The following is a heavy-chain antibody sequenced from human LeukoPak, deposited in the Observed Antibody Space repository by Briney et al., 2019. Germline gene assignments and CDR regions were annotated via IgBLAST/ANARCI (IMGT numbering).Heavy chain of an antibody. D-gene: IGHD4-17*01. CDR1: GGSITSDAYY. Sequence: SETLSLTCTVSGGSITSDAYYWGWIRQPPGKGLEWIGNIFYSGSTYYSPSLKSRVTMSVDTSKNEFSLRVNSVTAADTAVYYCGRDLEENGVTHWGLGTLVTVSS. CDR2: IFYSGST. CDR3: GRDLEENGVTH. J-gene: IGHJ4*02. V-gene: IGHV4-39*07.